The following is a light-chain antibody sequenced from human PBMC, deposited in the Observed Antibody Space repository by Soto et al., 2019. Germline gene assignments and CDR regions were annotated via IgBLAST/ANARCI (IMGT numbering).Light chain of an antibody. J-gene: IGKJ1*01. CDR2: AAS. CDR1: QSVSSDY. V-gene: IGKV3-20*01. Sequence: EIVLTQSPGTLSLSPGERATLSCRASQSVSSDYFAWYQQKRGQAPRLLIYAASSRATGIPDRFSGSGSGTDFTLTISRLEHEDFAVYYCQQYVRSPWTFGQGTKVEIK. CDR3: QQYVRSPWT.